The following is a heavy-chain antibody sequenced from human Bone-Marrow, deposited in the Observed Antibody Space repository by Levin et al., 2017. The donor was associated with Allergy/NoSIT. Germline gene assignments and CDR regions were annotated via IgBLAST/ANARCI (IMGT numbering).Heavy chain of an antibody. Sequence: PGGSLRLSCAASGFTFSTYAMHWVRQAPGKGLEWVAIISYDEKSKYYADSVRGRFTVSRDNSKNTLHLQMNSLRAEDTAVYYCARDDDAAVTTADYYYGLDVWGQGTTVTVSS. CDR2: ISYDEKSK. D-gene: IGHD4-17*01. CDR3: ARDDDAAVTTADYYYGLDV. CDR1: GFTFSTYA. J-gene: IGHJ6*02. V-gene: IGHV3-30*04.